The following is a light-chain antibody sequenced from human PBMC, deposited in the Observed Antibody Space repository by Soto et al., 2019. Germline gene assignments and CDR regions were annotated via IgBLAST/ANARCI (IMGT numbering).Light chain of an antibody. CDR2: EVS. V-gene: IGLV2-14*01. CDR1: SSDVGGYNY. J-gene: IGLJ1*01. Sequence: QSVLTHHASVSGSPGQSITISCTGTSSDVGGYNYVSWYQLHPGKAPKLIIYEVSNRPSGVSNRFSGSKSGNTASLTISGLQAEDEADYYCNSYTSSTAYVFGPGTKVTVL. CDR3: NSYTSSTAYV.